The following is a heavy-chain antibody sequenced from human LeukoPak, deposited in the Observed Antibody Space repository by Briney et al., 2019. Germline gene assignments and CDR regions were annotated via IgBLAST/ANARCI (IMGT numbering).Heavy chain of an antibody. CDR2: ISYDGSNK. CDR1: GFTFSSYG. V-gene: IGHV3-30*03. CDR3: ARALEWELLRYYFDY. J-gene: IGHJ4*02. Sequence: GGSLRLSCAASGFTFSSYGMHWVRQAPGKGLEWVAVISYDGSNKYYADSVKGRFTISRDNSKNTLYLQMNSLRAEDTAVYYCARALEWELLRYYFDYWGQGTLVTVSS. D-gene: IGHD1-26*01.